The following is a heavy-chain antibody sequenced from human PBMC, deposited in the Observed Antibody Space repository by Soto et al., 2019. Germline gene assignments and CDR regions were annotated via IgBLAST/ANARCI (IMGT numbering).Heavy chain of an antibody. CDR2: IYSDGST. J-gene: IGHJ4*02. V-gene: IGHV3-53*01. D-gene: IGHD5-12*01. CDR3: AGVRPFQANTGYDLIPKLLDS. CDR1: GLTVSGSY. Sequence: GGSLRLSCAASGLTVSGSYMTWVRQAPGMGLQWGSVIYSDGSTYYADSVKGRFSISRDMAKNMLYLQMNSLRAEDTAVYYCAGVRPFQANTGYDLIPKLLDSWGEGALVTVSS.